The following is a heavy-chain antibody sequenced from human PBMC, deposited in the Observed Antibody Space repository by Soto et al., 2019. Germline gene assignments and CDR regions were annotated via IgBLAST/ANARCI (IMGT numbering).Heavy chain of an antibody. CDR2: VHPSGST. D-gene: IGHD6-19*01. Sequence: QVQLQESGPGLVKPSETLSLTCTVSGGSMITYYWSWIRQSPVKGLEWIGYVHPSGSTLYNPSLGYRAIVSLGRSNNHLFLKLTSVTAADRAVFYCAREVRDGSDWYWDYWGQGILVIVSS. CDR1: GGSMITYY. J-gene: IGHJ4*02. V-gene: IGHV4-59*01. CDR3: AREVRDGSDWYWDY.